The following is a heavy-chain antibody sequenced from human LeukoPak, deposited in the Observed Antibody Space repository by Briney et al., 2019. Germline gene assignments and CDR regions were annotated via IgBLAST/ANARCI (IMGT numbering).Heavy chain of an antibody. CDR2: IYHSGST. D-gene: IGHD2-2*02. Sequence: SQTLSLTCTVSGGSISSGDYYWSWIRQPPGKGLEWIGYIYHSGSTYYNPSLKSRVTISVDRSKNQFSLKLSSVTAADTAVYYCASYGVVPAAIRQNYYYYYMDVWGKGTTVTVSS. V-gene: IGHV4-30-2*01. CDR1: GGSISSGDYY. CDR3: ASYGVVPAAIRQNYYYYYMDV. J-gene: IGHJ6*03.